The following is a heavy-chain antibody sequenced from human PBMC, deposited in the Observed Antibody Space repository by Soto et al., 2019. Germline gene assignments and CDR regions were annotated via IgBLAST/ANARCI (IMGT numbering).Heavy chain of an antibody. D-gene: IGHD1-1*01. J-gene: IGHJ6*02. V-gene: IGHV1-69*13. CDR2: IIPFFDTA. CDR1: GGTFSDFT. CDR3: ARNGTLTGYSYGMDV. Sequence: GASVKVSCIASGGTFSDFTINWVRQAPGQRLEWMGGIIPFFDTANYAERFQGRVTVTADESTTTSFMEVSSLRSEDTAVYYCARNGTLTGYSYGMDVWGQGTMVTVSS.